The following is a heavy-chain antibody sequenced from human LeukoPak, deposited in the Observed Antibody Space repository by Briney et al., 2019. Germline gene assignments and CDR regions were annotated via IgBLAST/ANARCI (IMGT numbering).Heavy chain of an antibody. V-gene: IGHV3-48*02. Sequence: GGLRLSCAASGFTFSTYSMNWVRQAPGKGLEWVSYISSSSSTIYYAGSVKGRFTISRDNAKNSLYLQMNSLRDEDTAVYYCARLYCSGASCYGKHYFAFWGQGALVTVSS. D-gene: IGHD2-15*01. CDR3: ARLYCSGASCYGKHYFAF. CDR2: ISSSSSTI. CDR1: GFTFSTYS. J-gene: IGHJ4*02.